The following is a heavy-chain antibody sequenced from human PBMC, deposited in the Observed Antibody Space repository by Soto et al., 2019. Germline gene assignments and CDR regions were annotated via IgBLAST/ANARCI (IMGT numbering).Heavy chain of an antibody. D-gene: IGHD2-15*01. J-gene: IGHJ4*02. CDR1: GFTFSDHY. CDR2: VRIKANSYTT. CDR3: VRNLASGGTYYFDY. V-gene: IGHV3-72*01. Sequence: EVQLVESGGGLVEPGGSLRLSCAASGFTFSDHYMDWVRQAPGKGLEWIGRVRIKANSYTTEYAASVRGRFTVSRDDSKNSLYLQMNSLKTEDTAMYYCVRNLASGGTYYFDYWGQGTLVTVSS.